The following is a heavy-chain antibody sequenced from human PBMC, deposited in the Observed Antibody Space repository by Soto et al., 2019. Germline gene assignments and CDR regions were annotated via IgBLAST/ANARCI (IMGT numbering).Heavy chain of an antibody. CDR3: AREMWTRSGPQNFFDY. CDR2: ISPSSGYT. D-gene: IGHD6-25*01. J-gene: IGHJ4*02. V-gene: IGHV1-18*01. Sequence: GASVKVSCKASGYSFTNYGFCWVRQVPGQGLEWMGFISPSSGYTTYAPNLQERVIMTTDSSTTTVYMELRSLTSDDTAVYYCAREMWTRSGPQNFFDYWGQGALVTV. CDR1: GYSFTNYG.